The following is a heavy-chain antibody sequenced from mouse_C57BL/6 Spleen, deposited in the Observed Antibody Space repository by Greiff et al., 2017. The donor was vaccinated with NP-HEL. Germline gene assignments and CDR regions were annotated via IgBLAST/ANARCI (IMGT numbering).Heavy chain of an antibody. D-gene: IGHD2-1*01. Sequence: EVHLVESGGGLVQPGGSLSLSCAASGFTFTDYYMSWVRQPPGKALEWLGFIRNKANGYTTEYSASVKGRFTISRDNSQSILYLQMNALRAEDSATYYCARSGGNFPFDYWGQGTTLTVSS. V-gene: IGHV7-3*01. J-gene: IGHJ2*01. CDR3: ARSGGNFPFDY. CDR1: GFTFTDYY. CDR2: IRNKANGYTT.